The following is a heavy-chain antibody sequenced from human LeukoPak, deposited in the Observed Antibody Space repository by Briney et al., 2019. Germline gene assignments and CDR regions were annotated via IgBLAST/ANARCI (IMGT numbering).Heavy chain of an antibody. CDR1: GFTFSSYG. V-gene: IGHV3-33*01. CDR2: IWYDGSNK. Sequence: PGRSLRLSCAASGFTFSSYGMHWVRQAPGKGLEWVAVIWYDGSNKYYADSVKGRFTISRDNSKNTPYLQMNSLRAEDTAVYYCARDRTGAGRPLDNWFDPWGQGTLVTVSS. CDR3: ARDRTGAGRPLDNWFDP. D-gene: IGHD2-8*02. J-gene: IGHJ5*02.